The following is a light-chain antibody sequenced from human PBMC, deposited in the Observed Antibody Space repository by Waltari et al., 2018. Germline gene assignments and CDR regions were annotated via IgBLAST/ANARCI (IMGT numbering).Light chain of an antibody. J-gene: IGLJ1*01. CDR3: SSYSSSSTYV. V-gene: IGLV2-14*01. Sequence: QSALTQPASVSGSPGPSITISCTATSSAVAGDKSVPWYHPHPGKAPKLMIYEVSKRPSGVSNRFSGSKSGNMASLTISGLQAEDEADYYCSSYSSSSTYVFGTGTKVTVL. CDR2: EVS. CDR1: SSAVAGDKS.